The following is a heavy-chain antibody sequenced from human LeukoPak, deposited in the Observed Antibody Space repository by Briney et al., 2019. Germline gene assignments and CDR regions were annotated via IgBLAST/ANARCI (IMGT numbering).Heavy chain of an antibody. CDR1: GGSISSYC. CDR2: IYYSGST. Sequence: SETLSLTCTVSGGSISSYCWSWIRQPPGKGLEWIGYIYYSGSTNYNPSLKSRVTISVDTSKNQFSLKLSSVTAADTAVYYCARDYGDYWGQGTLVTVSS. CDR3: ARDYGDY. J-gene: IGHJ4*02. V-gene: IGHV4-59*01. D-gene: IGHD4-17*01.